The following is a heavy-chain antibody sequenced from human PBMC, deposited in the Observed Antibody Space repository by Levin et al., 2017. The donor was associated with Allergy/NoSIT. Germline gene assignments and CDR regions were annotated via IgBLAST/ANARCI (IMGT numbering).Heavy chain of an antibody. Sequence: GESLKISCSASGFLFNSYAMYWVRQALGKGLEYVSAISSNGGSTYYADSVKDRFTISRDNSKNTLYLQMSSLRAEDTAVYYCVRAQTGTWAEFFDYWGQGTLVTVSS. D-gene: IGHD3-9*01. V-gene: IGHV3-64D*06. CDR2: ISSNGGST. CDR1: GFLFNSYA. J-gene: IGHJ4*02. CDR3: VRAQTGTWAEFFDY.